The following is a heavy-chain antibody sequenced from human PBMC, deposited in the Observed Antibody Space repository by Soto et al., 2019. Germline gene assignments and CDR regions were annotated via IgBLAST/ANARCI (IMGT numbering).Heavy chain of an antibody. CDR3: TTGQRPLRFLEWLSRYYFDY. J-gene: IGHJ4*01. V-gene: IGHV1-24*01. D-gene: IGHD3-3*01. Sequence: ASVKVSCKVSGYTLTELSLHWVRQAPGKGLEWMGGFDPEDGETIYAQKFQGRVTMTEDTSTDTAYMELSSLRSEDTAVYYCTTGQRPLRFLEWLSRYYFDYWGQ. CDR1: GYTLTELS. CDR2: FDPEDGET.